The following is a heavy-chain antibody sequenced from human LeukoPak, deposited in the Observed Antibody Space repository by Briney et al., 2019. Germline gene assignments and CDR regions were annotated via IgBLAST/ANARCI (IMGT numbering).Heavy chain of an antibody. V-gene: IGHV3-11*04. Sequence: PGGSLRLSCAASGFIFSDYYMSWIRQAPGKGLEWVSYISSSGSTIYYADSVKGRFTISRDNAKNSLYLQMNSLRAEDTAVYYCARDGTWNTMVRRFDYWGQGTLVTVSS. J-gene: IGHJ4*02. CDR3: ARDGTWNTMVRRFDY. CDR2: ISSSGSTI. CDR1: GFIFSDYY. D-gene: IGHD3-10*01.